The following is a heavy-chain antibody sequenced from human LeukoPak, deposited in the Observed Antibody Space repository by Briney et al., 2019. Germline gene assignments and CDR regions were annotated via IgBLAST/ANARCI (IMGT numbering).Heavy chain of an antibody. Sequence: GGSLRLSCAASGFSFSDYGMHWVRQAPGKGLEWVAFIRYDGINKYYADSVKGRFTISRDNSKNTLYLQVSSLRAEDTAVYYCARARFVAAAADDAFDIWGQGTMVTVSS. CDR3: ARARFVAAAADDAFDI. J-gene: IGHJ3*02. D-gene: IGHD6-13*01. CDR2: IRYDGINK. V-gene: IGHV3-30*02. CDR1: GFSFSDYG.